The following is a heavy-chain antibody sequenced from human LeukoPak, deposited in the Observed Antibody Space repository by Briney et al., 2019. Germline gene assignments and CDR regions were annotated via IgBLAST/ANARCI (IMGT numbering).Heavy chain of an antibody. CDR3: VRGPYGASISKWFDP. V-gene: IGHV4-59*01. CDR1: RDSISGYS. D-gene: IGHD4/OR15-4a*01. J-gene: IGHJ5*02. Sequence: SETLSLTCTVSRDSISGYSWSWIRQSPGGGLEWIGYIYYSGDTAYNPSLRSRVTMSVDTSKNQFSLQLRSMTTADTAVYFCVRGPYGASISKWFDPWGQGTQVIVSP. CDR2: IYYSGDT.